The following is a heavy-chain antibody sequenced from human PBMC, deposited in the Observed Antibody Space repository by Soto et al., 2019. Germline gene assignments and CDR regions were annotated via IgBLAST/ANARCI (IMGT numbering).Heavy chain of an antibody. CDR2: IKQDGNEK. CDR3: ARGAAAGFPFPVY. CDR1: GFTFSSYW. Sequence: GGSLRLSCAASGFTFSSYWMNWVRQAPGKGLEWVANIKQDGNEKHYVDSVKGRFTISRDSAKNSLYLQMNSLRAEDTAVYYCARGAAAGFPFPVYWGQGTPVTVSS. J-gene: IGHJ4*02. V-gene: IGHV3-7*04. D-gene: IGHD6-13*01.